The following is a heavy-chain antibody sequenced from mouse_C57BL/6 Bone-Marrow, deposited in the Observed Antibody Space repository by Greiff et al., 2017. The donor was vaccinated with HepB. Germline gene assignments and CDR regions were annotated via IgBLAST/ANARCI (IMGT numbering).Heavy chain of an antibody. D-gene: IGHD1-1*01. CDR3: ARRYGYAMDY. V-gene: IGHV1-81*01. Sequence: QVQLQQSGAELARPGASVKLSCKASGYTFTSYGISWVKQRTGQGLEWIGEIYPRSGNTYYNEKFKGKATLTADKSSSPAYMGLRSLTSEDSAVYFCARRYGYAMDYWGQGTSVTVSS. CDR1: GYTFTSYG. CDR2: IYPRSGNT. J-gene: IGHJ4*01.